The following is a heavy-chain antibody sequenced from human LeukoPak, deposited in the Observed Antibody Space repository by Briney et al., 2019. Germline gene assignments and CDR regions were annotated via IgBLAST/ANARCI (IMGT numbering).Heavy chain of an antibody. CDR1: GFTFSSYA. J-gene: IGHJ4*02. V-gene: IGHV3-23*01. CDR3: AKVKDGYNYSPFDY. D-gene: IGHD5-24*01. Sequence: GGSLRLSCAASGFTFSSYAMSWVRQAPGKGLEWVSTISGSSTNTYYADSVKGRFTISRDNSKNTLYLQMNSLRAEDTAIYYCAKVKDGYNYSPFDYWGQGTLVTVSS. CDR2: ISGSSTNT.